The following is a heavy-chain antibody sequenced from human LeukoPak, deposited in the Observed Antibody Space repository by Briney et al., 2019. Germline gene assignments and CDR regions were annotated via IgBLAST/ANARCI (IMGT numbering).Heavy chain of an antibody. CDR2: INTNTGNP. V-gene: IGHV7-4-1*02. J-gene: IGHJ3*02. D-gene: IGHD3-3*01. Sequence: ASVKVSRKASGYTFTSYAMNWVRQAPGQGLEWMGWINTNTGNPTYAQGFTGRFVFSLDTSVSTAYLQISSLKAEDTAVYYCARVVMGYDFWSGYHPDAFDIWGQGTMVTVSS. CDR1: GYTFTSYA. CDR3: ARVVMGYDFWSGYHPDAFDI.